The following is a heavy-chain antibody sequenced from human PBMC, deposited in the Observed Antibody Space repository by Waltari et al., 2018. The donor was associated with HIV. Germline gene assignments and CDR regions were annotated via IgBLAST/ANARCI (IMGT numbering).Heavy chain of an antibody. CDR2: MNGVWSST. D-gene: IGHD2-15*01. CDR1: GFTFSSYW. V-gene: IGHV3-74*01. CDR3: ARVEEDGY. J-gene: IGHJ4*02. Sequence: EVQLVESGGGLVQPGGSLRLSCAASGFTFSSYWMNWVRQAHGNGLVWLSIMNGVWSSTSYPDAVNVRFTISRDNAKNTRYLKMNSLRAEDTAVYFCARVEEDGYWGQGTLVTVSS.